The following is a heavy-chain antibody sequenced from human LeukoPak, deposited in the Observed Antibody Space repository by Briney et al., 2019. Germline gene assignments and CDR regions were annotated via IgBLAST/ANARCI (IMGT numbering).Heavy chain of an antibody. J-gene: IGHJ6*03. Sequence: ASVKVSCKASGYTFTSYDINWVRQATGQGLEWMGWMNPNSGNTGYAQKFQGRVTMTRNTSISTAYMELSSLRSEDTAVYYCARDGLFQLPFYYYYYMDVWGKGTTATVSS. V-gene: IGHV1-8*01. CDR3: ARDGLFQLPFYYYYYMDV. CDR2: MNPNSGNT. CDR1: GYTFTSYD. D-gene: IGHD2-2*01.